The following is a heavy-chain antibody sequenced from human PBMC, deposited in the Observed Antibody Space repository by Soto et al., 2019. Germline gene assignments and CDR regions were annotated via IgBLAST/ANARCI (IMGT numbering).Heavy chain of an antibody. CDR2: ISYDGSNK. CDR3: AKDGLVGATTDYYYGMDV. Sequence: GGSLRVSCAASGFTFSSYGMHWVRQAPGKGLEWVAVISYDGSNKYYADSVKGRFTISRDNSKNTLYLQMNSLRAEDTAVYYCAKDGLVGATTDYYYGMDVWGQGTTVTVSS. D-gene: IGHD1-26*01. J-gene: IGHJ6*02. CDR1: GFTFSSYG. V-gene: IGHV3-30*18.